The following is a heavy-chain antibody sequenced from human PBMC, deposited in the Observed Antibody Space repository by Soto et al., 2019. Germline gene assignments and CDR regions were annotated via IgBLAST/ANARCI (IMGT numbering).Heavy chain of an antibody. D-gene: IGHD2-21*01. CDR1: GGSISSGGYY. V-gene: IGHV4-31*01. CDR3: ARTVEAPRASFDY. J-gene: IGHJ4*02. CDR2: IYYSGST. Sequence: QVQLQESGPGLVKPSQTLSLTCTVSGGSISSGGYYWSWIRQHPGKGLEWIGYIYYSGSTYYNPSLMSLVTISVDTSKNQFSLKLSSVTAADTAVYYCARTVEAPRASFDYWGQGTLVTVSS.